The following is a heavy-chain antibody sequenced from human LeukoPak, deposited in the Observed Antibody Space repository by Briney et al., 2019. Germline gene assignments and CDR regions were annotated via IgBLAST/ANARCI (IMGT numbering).Heavy chain of an antibody. D-gene: IGHD2-15*01. CDR2: IYHSGST. V-gene: IGHV4-30-2*02. CDR1: GGSISSGGYS. Sequence: PSETLSLTCAVSGGSISSGGYSWSWIRQPPGKGLEWIGYIYHSGSTYYNPSLKSRVTISVDTSKNQFSLKLSSVTAADTAVYYCARAPVYCSGGSCYSNWFDPWGQGTLVTVSS. CDR3: ARAPVYCSGGSCYSNWFDP. J-gene: IGHJ5*02.